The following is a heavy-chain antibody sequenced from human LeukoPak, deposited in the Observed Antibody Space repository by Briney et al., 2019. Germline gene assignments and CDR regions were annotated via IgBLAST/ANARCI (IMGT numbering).Heavy chain of an antibody. J-gene: IGHJ4*02. Sequence: SETLSLTCTVSGGSITSSSYYWGWIRQPPGKGLEWIGSIYYSGSTYYNPSLKSRVTISVYTSKNHFSLKLSSVRAADTAVYYCARSGSGYLRYYFDYWGQGTLVTVSS. CDR3: ARSGSGYLRYYFDY. V-gene: IGHV4-39*07. CDR1: GGSITSSSYY. D-gene: IGHD5-12*01. CDR2: IYYSGST.